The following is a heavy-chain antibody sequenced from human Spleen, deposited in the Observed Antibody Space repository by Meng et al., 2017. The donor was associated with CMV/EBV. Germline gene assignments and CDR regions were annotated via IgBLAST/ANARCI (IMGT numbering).Heavy chain of an antibody. CDR1: GFTFTSYA. Sequence: GGSLRLSCAASGFTFTSYAMHWVRQAPGKGLEWVALISFYGTNKYYADSVKGRFTISRDNSKNTLYLQMNSLRAEDTAVYYCAKDTTDSSSWCFDYWGQGTLVTVSS. CDR3: AKDTTDSSSWCFDY. CDR2: ISFYGTNK. V-gene: IGHV3-30*04. D-gene: IGHD6-13*01. J-gene: IGHJ4*02.